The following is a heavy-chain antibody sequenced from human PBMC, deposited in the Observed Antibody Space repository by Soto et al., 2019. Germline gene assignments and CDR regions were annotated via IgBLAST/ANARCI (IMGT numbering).Heavy chain of an antibody. V-gene: IGHV3-15*01. D-gene: IGHD3-22*01. Sequence: GGSLRPSCAASGFTFSNAWMSWVRQAPGKGLEWVGRIKSKTDGGTTDYAAPVKGRFTISRDDSKNTLYLQMNSLKTEDTAVYYCTTVPLRYDSSGYYYYGMDVWGQGTTVTVSS. CDR3: TTVPLRYDSSGYYYYGMDV. CDR2: IKSKTDGGTT. J-gene: IGHJ6*02. CDR1: GFTFSNAW.